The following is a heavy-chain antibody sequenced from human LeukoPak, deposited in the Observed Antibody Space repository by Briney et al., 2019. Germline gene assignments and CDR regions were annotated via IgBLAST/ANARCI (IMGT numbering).Heavy chain of an antibody. D-gene: IGHD2-15*01. V-gene: IGHV1-18*01. Sequence: ASVKVSCKASGYTFTSYGISWVRQAPGQGLEWMGWISAYNGNTNYAQKLQGRVTMTTGTSTSTAYMELRSLRSDDTAVYYCARDSPRYCSGGSCAFHYWGQGTLVTVSS. CDR2: ISAYNGNT. CDR3: ARDSPRYCSGGSCAFHY. J-gene: IGHJ4*02. CDR1: GYTFTSYG.